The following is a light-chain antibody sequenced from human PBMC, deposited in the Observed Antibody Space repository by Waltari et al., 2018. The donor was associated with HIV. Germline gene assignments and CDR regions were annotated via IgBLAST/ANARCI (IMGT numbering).Light chain of an antibody. Sequence: QSALTQPAYVSGSPGQSITISCTGPPSDADSFDSVSWYQQHPGKVPTLISYEVSFLASCVSNRFSASKSGNTTSLSIAGLQAEYEAVYYCGSYTATNSMMFGGGTKLTVL. CDR3: GSYTATNSMM. J-gene: IGLJ3*02. V-gene: IGLV2-14*01. CDR2: EVS. CDR1: PSDADSFDS.